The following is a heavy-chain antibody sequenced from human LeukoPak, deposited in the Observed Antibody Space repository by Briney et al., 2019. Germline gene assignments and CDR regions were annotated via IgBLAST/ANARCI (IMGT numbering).Heavy chain of an antibody. CDR2: IIPIFGTA. J-gene: IGHJ3*02. Sequence: SVKVSCKASGGTFSSYAISWVRQAPGQGLEWMGGIIPIFGTANYAQKFQGRVTITADESTSTAYMELSSLRSEDTAVYYCARDGYCSGGGCYTSYAFDIWGQGTMVTVSS. CDR3: ARDGYCSGGGCYTSYAFDI. CDR1: GGTFSSYA. D-gene: IGHD2-15*01. V-gene: IGHV1-69*13.